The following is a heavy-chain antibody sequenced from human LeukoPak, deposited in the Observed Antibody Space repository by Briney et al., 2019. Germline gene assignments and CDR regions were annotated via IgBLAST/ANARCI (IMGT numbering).Heavy chain of an antibody. J-gene: IGHJ4*02. V-gene: IGHV1-8*01. CDR3: TRGSLSGSSRDY. CDR1: GYTFTGYD. CDR2: MNPYTGDT. Sequence: ASVRVSCKASGYTFTGYDINWVPQATRQGLEWMGWMNPYTGDTGYAQKFQGRVTMTRNTSIDTAYMELSGLRSEDTAVYYCTRGSLSGSSRDYWGQGTLVTVSS. D-gene: IGHD1-26*01.